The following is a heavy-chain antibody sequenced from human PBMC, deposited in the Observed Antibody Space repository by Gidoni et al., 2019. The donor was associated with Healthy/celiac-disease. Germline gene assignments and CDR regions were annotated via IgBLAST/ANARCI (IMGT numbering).Heavy chain of an antibody. D-gene: IGHD2-2*02. CDR1: GFTFGDYA. CDR3: TLPILVVPAAIRKYQAFDY. J-gene: IGHJ4*02. Sequence: EVPLVESGGGLVKPGRSLRPSCTAPGFTFGDYAISWFRQAPGKGLVWVGLIRSKAYGGATGYAASVKDRFTISRDESKSIAYLQMNSLKTENTAVYYCTLPILVVPAAIRKYQAFDYWGQGTLVTVSS. CDR2: IRSKAYGGAT. V-gene: IGHV3-49*05.